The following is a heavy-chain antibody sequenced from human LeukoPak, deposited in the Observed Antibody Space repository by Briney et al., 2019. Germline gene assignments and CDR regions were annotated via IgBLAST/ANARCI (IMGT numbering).Heavy chain of an antibody. CDR1: GGSISSGGYY. J-gene: IGHJ5*02. CDR3: ARVHSSSWYPSRFDP. V-gene: IGHV4-61*08. CDR2: IYYSGST. Sequence: SETLSLTCTVSGGSISSGGYYWSWIRQPPGEGLEWIGYIYYSGSTNYNPSLKSRVTISVDTSKNQFSLKLNSVTAADTAVYYCARVHSSSWYPSRFDPWGQGTLVTVSS. D-gene: IGHD6-13*01.